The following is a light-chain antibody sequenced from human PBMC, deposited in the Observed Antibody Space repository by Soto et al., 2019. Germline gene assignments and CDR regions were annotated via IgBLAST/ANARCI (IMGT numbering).Light chain of an antibody. Sequence: IQSTQSPSSMSAYVGDRVTISFRASQGIVNALGLYQQKPGKPPKVLIYGASNLQSGVPSRFSGSGSGTDFTLTISSLQPEDFATYFCQQSYSTHPWTFGQGTKVDIK. CDR2: GAS. J-gene: IGKJ1*01. V-gene: IGKV1-39*01. CDR1: QGIVNA. CDR3: QQSYSTHPWT.